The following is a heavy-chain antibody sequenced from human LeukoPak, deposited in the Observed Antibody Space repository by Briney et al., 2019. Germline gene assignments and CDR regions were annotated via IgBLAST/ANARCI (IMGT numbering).Heavy chain of an antibody. Sequence: GRSLRLSCAASGFTFSSYGMHWVRQAPGKGLEWVAVISYDGSNKYYADSVKGRFAISRDNSKNTLYLQMNSLRAEDTAVYYCAKDRDYGDSPDYWGQGTLVTVSS. CDR3: AKDRDYGDSPDY. CDR1: GFTFSSYG. CDR2: ISYDGSNK. D-gene: IGHD4-17*01. V-gene: IGHV3-30*18. J-gene: IGHJ4*02.